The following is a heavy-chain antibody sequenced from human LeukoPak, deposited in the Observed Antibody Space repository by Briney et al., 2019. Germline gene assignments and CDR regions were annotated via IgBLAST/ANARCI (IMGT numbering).Heavy chain of an antibody. V-gene: IGHV4-39*07. D-gene: IGHD6-19*01. CDR3: AREYTLXRSGWFLD. CDR1: GDSSSNSIYY. Sequence: SETLSLTYTVSGDSSSNSIYYWGWIRQPPGKGLEWIGTIDYSGSIYYNPSLKGRATISIDTSKNQFSLKLSSVTAADTAMYYCAREYTLXRSGWFLD. J-gene: IGHJ4*01. CDR2: IDYSGSI.